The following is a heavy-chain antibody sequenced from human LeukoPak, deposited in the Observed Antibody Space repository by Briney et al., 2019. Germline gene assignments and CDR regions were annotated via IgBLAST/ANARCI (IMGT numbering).Heavy chain of an antibody. J-gene: IGHJ6*02. V-gene: IGHV4-61*02. CDR2: IYTSGST. CDR1: GGSISSGSYY. Sequence: PSETLSLTCTVSGGSISSGSYYWSWIRQPAGKGLEWIGRIYTSGSTNYNPSLKSRVTISVDTSKNQFSLKLSSVTAADTAVYYCASWGRLRAAGIYYGMDVWGQGTTVTVPS. CDR3: ASWGRLRAAGIYYGMDV. D-gene: IGHD6-13*01.